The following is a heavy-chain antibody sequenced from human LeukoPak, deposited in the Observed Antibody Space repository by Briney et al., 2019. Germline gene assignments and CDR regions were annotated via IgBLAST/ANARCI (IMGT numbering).Heavy chain of an antibody. CDR2: INPNSGGT. CDR1: GYTFTGYY. J-gene: IGHJ4*02. V-gene: IGHV1-2*02. CDR3: ARGGRWLHSYYFDY. Sequence: GASVKVSCKASGYTFTGYYMHWVRQAPGQGLEWMGWINPNSGGTNYAQKFQGRVTMTRDTSTSTVYMELSSLRSEDTAVYYCARGGRWLHSYYFDYWGQGTLVTVSS. D-gene: IGHD5-24*01.